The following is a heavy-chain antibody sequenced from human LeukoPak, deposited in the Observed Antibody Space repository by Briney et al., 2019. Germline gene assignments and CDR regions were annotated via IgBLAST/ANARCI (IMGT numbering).Heavy chain of an antibody. CDR2: IIPIFGTA. CDR1: GGTFSSYA. D-gene: IGHD1-26*01. CDR3: ASVTPSRGSYYDY. Sequence: SVKVSCKASGGTFSSYAISWVRQAPGQGLEWMGGIIPIFGTANYAQKFQGRVTITTDESTSTAYMELSSLRSEDTAVYYCASVTPSRGSYYDYWGQGTLVTVSS. V-gene: IGHV1-69*05. J-gene: IGHJ4*02.